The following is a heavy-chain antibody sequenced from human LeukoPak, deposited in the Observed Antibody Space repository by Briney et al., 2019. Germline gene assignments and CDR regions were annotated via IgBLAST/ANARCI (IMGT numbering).Heavy chain of an antibody. CDR1: GLTFSSYW. J-gene: IGHJ4*02. V-gene: IGHV3-7*03. CDR3: AGAGLDY. CDR2: IKQDGSQK. Sequence: EGSLRLSCAASGLTFSSYWMSWVRQAPGKGLEWVANIKQDGSQKYYVDSVKGRFTISRDNAKNSLYLQMNSLSAEDTAVYYCAGAGLDYWGQGTLVTVSS.